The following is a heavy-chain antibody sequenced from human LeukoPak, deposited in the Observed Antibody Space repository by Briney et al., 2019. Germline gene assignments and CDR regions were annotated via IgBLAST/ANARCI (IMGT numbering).Heavy chain of an antibody. Sequence: PSETLSLTCTVSGGSVSSSSYYWDWVRQPPGKGLEWIGAIHYNGRTLYNPSLRSRVTISVDTSKNQFSLKLSSVTTADTAVYYCARDDNGDSNWFDPWGQGTLVTVSS. V-gene: IGHV4-39*02. CDR2: IHYNGRT. CDR1: GGSVSSSSYY. D-gene: IGHD4/OR15-4a*01. J-gene: IGHJ5*02. CDR3: ARDDNGDSNWFDP.